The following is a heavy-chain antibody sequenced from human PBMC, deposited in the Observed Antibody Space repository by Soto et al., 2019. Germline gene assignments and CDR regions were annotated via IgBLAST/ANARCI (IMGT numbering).Heavy chain of an antibody. V-gene: IGHV3-33*01. J-gene: IGHJ4*02. Sequence: QVHLVESGGGVVQPGRSLRLSCAASGFTFSSYGMHWVRQAPGKGLEWVAIIWFDGNNKYYADSVKGRFTISRDNSKNTLYRQMGSRRAEDTSISYWARDSAMYCSGGSCYSSYFDYWGQGTLVTVSS. CDR2: IWFDGNNK. CDR1: GFTFSSYG. CDR3: ARDSAMYCSGGSCYSSYFDY. D-gene: IGHD2-15*01.